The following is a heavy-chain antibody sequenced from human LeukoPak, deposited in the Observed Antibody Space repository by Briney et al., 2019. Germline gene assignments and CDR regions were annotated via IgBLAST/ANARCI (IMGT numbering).Heavy chain of an antibody. CDR2: ISGSSSNT. J-gene: IGHJ4*02. CDR1: GFTFSTYA. Sequence: GGSLRLSCAASGFTFSTYAMSWVRQAPGKGLEWASAISGSSSNTYYADSVKGRFTISRDNSQNTLYLQMNSLRAEDTAVYYCAKLIAAAGDYWGQGTLVTVSS. V-gene: IGHV3-23*01. D-gene: IGHD6-13*01. CDR3: AKLIAAAGDY.